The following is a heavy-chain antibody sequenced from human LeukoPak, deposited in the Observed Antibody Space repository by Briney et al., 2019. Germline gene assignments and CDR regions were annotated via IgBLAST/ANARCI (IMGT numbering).Heavy chain of an antibody. CDR3: ARDPGLRITMVRGVQNWFDH. CDR2: IYSSGST. Sequence: SETLSLTCAVSGASISGSGYYWGWIRQPPGKGLEWIGNIYSSGSTYYNASLQSRVTISIDTSKNQFSLRLSSVTAADTAVYYCARDPGLRITMVRGVQNWFDHWGQGTLVTVSS. V-gene: IGHV4-39*07. D-gene: IGHD3-10*01. J-gene: IGHJ5*02. CDR1: GASISGSGYY.